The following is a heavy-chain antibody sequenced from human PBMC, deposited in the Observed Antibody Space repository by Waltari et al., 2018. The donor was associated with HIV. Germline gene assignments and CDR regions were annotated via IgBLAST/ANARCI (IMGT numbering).Heavy chain of an antibody. D-gene: IGHD3-16*01. CDR1: GFPFDTYA. Sequence: EVQLLESGGHLIQPGGSLRLSCAASGFPFDTYAMNWVRQAPGKRLEWVAAIRGSGDIAYSADSVKGRFSSSRDNSKNTLFLQMTSLRAEDTAVYYCAKDLGDYVWGMFTGAHFDSWGQGTLVTVSS. CDR3: AKDLGDYVWGMFTGAHFDS. CDR2: IRGSGDIA. V-gene: IGHV3-23*01. J-gene: IGHJ4*02.